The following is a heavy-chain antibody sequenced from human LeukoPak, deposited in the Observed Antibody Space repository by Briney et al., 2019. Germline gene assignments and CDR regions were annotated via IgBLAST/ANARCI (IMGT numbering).Heavy chain of an antibody. J-gene: IGHJ4*02. Sequence: PSETLSLTCAVSGGYISSFYWSWIRQPAGKGLEWIGRIYTSGTTNYNPSLKSRVTMSVDTSKNQFSLKLSSVTAADTAVYYCARLGAAAGPYYFDYWGQGTLATVSS. CDR2: IYTSGTT. CDR1: GGYISSFY. V-gene: IGHV4-4*07. D-gene: IGHD6-13*01. CDR3: ARLGAAAGPYYFDY.